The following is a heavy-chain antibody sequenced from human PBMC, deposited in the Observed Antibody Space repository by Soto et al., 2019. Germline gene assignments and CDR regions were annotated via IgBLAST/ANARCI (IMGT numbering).Heavy chain of an antibody. Sequence: ASVKVSCKASGYTFTGYYMHWVRQAPGQGLEWMGWINPNSGGTNYAQKFQGSVTMTRDTSISTAYMELSRLRSDDTAVYYCARATYDSSGYYYSWFDPWGQGTLVTVSS. V-gene: IGHV1-2*02. J-gene: IGHJ5*02. CDR2: INPNSGGT. D-gene: IGHD3-22*01. CDR1: GYTFTGYY. CDR3: ARATYDSSGYYYSWFDP.